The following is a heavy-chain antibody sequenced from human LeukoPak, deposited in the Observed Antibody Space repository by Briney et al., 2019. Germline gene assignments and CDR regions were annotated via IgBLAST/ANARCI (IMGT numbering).Heavy chain of an antibody. CDR2: IYTSGST. Sequence: SETLSLTCTVSGGSISSYYWSWIRQPPGKGLEWIGYIYTSGSTNYNPSLKSRVTISVDTSKNQFSLKLSSVTAADTAVYYCARSYYDFRSGYSDYYYYYYMDVWGKGTTVTVSS. CDR3: ARSYYDFRSGYSDYYYYYYMDV. D-gene: IGHD3-3*01. CDR1: GGSISSYY. J-gene: IGHJ6*03. V-gene: IGHV4-4*09.